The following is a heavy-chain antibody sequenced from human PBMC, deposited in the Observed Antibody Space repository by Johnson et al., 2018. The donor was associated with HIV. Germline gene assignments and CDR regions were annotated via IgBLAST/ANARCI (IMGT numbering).Heavy chain of an antibody. Sequence: EVQLVESGGGLVQPGGSLRLSCAASGFTFSSYAMSWVRQAPGKGLEWVSAISGSGGSTYYADSVKGRFTISRDNSKNTLNLQMNSLRAEDTADYYCVRDQGSGWPTNAFDIWGRGTRVTVSS. D-gene: IGHD6-19*01. J-gene: IGHJ3*02. CDR2: ISGSGGST. V-gene: IGHV3-23*04. CDR1: GFTFSSYA. CDR3: VRDQGSGWPTNAFDI.